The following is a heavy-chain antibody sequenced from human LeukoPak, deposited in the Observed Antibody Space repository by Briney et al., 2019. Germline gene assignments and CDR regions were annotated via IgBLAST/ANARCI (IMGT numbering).Heavy chain of an antibody. D-gene: IGHD6-6*01. Sequence: GASVKVSCKASGYTFTSYDIHWVRQASGQGLEWTAWMNPNSGSTGYAQKFQGRVTMTRNTSISTAYMELSSLRSEDTAVYYCAKTQHWGSSSSFDYWGQGTLVTVSS. V-gene: IGHV1-8*01. CDR1: GYTFTSYD. CDR2: MNPNSGST. J-gene: IGHJ4*02. CDR3: AKTQHWGSSSSFDY.